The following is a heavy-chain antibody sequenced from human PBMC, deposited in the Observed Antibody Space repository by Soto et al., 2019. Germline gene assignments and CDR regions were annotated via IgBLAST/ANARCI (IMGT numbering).Heavy chain of an antibody. Sequence: GGSLRLSCAASGFTFNSYAMSWVRQAPGKGLEWVSSVSGLGATTHHAGSVQGRFTISRDNSRNTLYLQMNSLRAEDTAVYYCAKLSQYSSSYYFTSWGQGTLVTVSS. CDR2: VSGLGATT. D-gene: IGHD6-6*01. V-gene: IGHV3-23*01. CDR1: GFTFNSYA. CDR3: AKLSQYSSSYYFTS. J-gene: IGHJ4*02.